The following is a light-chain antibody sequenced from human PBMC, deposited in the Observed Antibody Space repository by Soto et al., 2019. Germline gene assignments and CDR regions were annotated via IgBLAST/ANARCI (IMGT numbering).Light chain of an antibody. CDR2: EVI. CDR1: ISDVGTHNL. Sequence: SVLTQPASVSGSPGQSITISCTGTISDVGTHNLVSWYQQHPGKAPKLIIYEVIKRPPGVSSRFSGSKSGNTASLTISGLTTDQEADYPCCSYAGSNPSPYVFGNGTKVTVL. J-gene: IGLJ1*01. V-gene: IGLV2-23*02. CDR3: CSYAGSNPSPYV.